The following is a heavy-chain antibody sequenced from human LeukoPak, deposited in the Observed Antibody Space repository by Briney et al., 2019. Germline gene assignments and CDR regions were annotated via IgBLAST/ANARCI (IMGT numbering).Heavy chain of an antibody. CDR1: GYSFTSYF. V-gene: IGHV1-2*02. J-gene: IGHJ4*02. D-gene: IGHD1-1*01. CDR3: ARVPSWTYFDY. CDR2: FNCNSGGT. Sequence: ASVKVSCKTSGYSFTSYFIHWVRQAPGQGLEWMGWFNCNSGGTDYAEKFQGRVTMTRDKSINTVYMEPSSLRSDDTAIYYCARVPSWTYFDYWGQGTLVTVSS.